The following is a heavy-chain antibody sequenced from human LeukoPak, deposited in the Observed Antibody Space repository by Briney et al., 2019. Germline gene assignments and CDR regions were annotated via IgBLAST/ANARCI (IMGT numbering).Heavy chain of an antibody. CDR1: GGSISGYY. Sequence: SETLSLTCTVSGGSISGYYWSWIRQPPGKGLERIGRIYSSGSTNYNPSLKSRVTISVDTSKNQFSLKLTSVTAADTAMYYCARLDNWFDPWGQGTLVTVSS. CDR3: ARLDNWFDP. V-gene: IGHV4-59*01. J-gene: IGHJ5*02. CDR2: IYSSGST.